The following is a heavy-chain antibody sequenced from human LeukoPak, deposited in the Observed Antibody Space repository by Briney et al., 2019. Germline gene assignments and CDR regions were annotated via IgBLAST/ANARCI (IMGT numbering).Heavy chain of an antibody. V-gene: IGHV3-30-3*01. J-gene: IGHJ4*02. CDR2: ISYDGSNK. CDR1: GFTFRSYA. CDR3: ARDFNIAARPDAYFDY. D-gene: IGHD6-6*01. Sequence: GRSLRLSCVASGFTFRSYAMHWVRQAPGKGLEWVAFISYDGSNKYYADSVKGRFTISRDNSKNTLYVQMNSLRAEDTAVYYCARDFNIAARPDAYFDYWGQGTLVTVSS.